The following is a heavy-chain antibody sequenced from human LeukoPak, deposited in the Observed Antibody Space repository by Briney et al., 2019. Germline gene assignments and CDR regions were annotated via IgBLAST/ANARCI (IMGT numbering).Heavy chain of an antibody. J-gene: IGHJ5*02. D-gene: IGHD2-2*01. CDR3: AREGAYCSSTSCHIQNWFDP. CDR1: GYNFTSYA. V-gene: IGHV1-18*01. Sequence: WASVKVSCKASGYNFTSYAFRWVRPAPGQGLEWMGWIIAYNGNTNYAQKLQGRVTMTTDTSTSTAYMELRSLRSDDTAVYYCAREGAYCSSTSCHIQNWFDPWGQGTLVTVSS. CDR2: IIAYNGNT.